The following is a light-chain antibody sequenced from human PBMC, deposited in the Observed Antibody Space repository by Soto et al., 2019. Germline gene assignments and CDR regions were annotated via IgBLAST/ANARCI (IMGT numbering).Light chain of an antibody. CDR2: WAS. CDR1: QSISYSSNKKNQ. Sequence: DIVMTQSPDSLAVSLGERATINCKSSQSISYSSNKKNQLAWYQQKPGQPPQLLIYWASTRESGVPDRFSGSGSRTDFTLTISSLQAEDVAVYYCQQYHSVPVTFGQGTRLEIK. CDR3: QQYHSVPVT. J-gene: IGKJ5*01. V-gene: IGKV4-1*01.